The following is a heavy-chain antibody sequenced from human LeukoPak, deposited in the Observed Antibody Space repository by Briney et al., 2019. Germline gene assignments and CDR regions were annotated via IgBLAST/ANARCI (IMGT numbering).Heavy chain of an antibody. J-gene: IGHJ3*02. CDR1: GGSITNLNYY. Sequence: PSQTLSLTCTVSGGSITNLNYYWTWIRQPAGKKLEWIGRIYTSGGTNYNPSLKSRVTMSVDRSKNQISLNLASLTAADTALYYCAGRGSSSGTFDIWGPGTFVTVSS. CDR2: IYTSGGT. CDR3: AGRGSSSGTFDI. D-gene: IGHD2-2*01. V-gene: IGHV4-61*02.